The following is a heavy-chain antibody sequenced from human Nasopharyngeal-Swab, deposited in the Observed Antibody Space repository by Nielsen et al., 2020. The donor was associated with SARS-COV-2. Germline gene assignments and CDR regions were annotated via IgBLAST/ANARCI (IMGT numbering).Heavy chain of an antibody. Sequence: GESLKISCSASGFTFTDYYVSWVRQAPGKGLEWVANINQDGTVTDYVDSVKGRFTISRDNAKHSLDLQLNSLRAEDTAVYYCAREGIFGVVTGMDVWGKGTTVTVSS. CDR2: INQDGTVT. J-gene: IGHJ6*03. CDR1: GFTFTDYY. D-gene: IGHD3-3*01. V-gene: IGHV3-7*03. CDR3: AREGIFGVVTGMDV.